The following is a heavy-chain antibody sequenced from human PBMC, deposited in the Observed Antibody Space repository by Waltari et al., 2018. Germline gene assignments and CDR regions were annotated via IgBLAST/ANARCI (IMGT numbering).Heavy chain of an antibody. Sequence: QLHLQESGPGLVKPSETLSLTCTVSGGSISSSSYYWGLIRQPPGKGLVWIGRIYYRGSTYVNPTLKSRVTISVDTSKNQFSLKLSSVTAADTAVYYCASFKQQLVPGFDYWGQGTLVIVSS. CDR2: IYYRGST. CDR1: GGSISSSSYY. J-gene: IGHJ4*02. D-gene: IGHD6-6*01. CDR3: ASFKQQLVPGFDY. V-gene: IGHV4-39*07.